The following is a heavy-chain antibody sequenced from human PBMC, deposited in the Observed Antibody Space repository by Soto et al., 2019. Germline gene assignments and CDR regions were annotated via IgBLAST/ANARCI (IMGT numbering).Heavy chain of an antibody. D-gene: IGHD3-10*01. Sequence: QVQLVESGGGVVQPGRSLRLSCAASGFTFSSYGMHWVRQVPGKGPERGAVISYDGSNKNYADPVKGRFTISRDNSKNTLHLKMNSLRAEDTAVYSCAKWGYYYGSGSYPQYYYYGMDVWGQGTTVTVSS. V-gene: IGHV3-30*18. CDR1: GFTFSSYG. J-gene: IGHJ6*02. CDR3: AKWGYYYGSGSYPQYYYYGMDV. CDR2: ISYDGSNK.